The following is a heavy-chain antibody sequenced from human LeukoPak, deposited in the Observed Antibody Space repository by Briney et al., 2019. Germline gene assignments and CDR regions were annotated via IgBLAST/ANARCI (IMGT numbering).Heavy chain of an antibody. CDR2: INHSGST. Sequence: SETLSLTCAVYGGSFSGYYWSWIRQPPGKGLEWIGEINHSGSTNYNPSLKSRVTISVDTSKNQFSLKLSSVTAADTAVYYCARVSVRYFDWLPLSWFDPWGQGTLVIVSS. CDR3: ARVSVRYFDWLPLSWFDP. CDR1: GGSFSGYY. J-gene: IGHJ5*02. D-gene: IGHD3-9*01. V-gene: IGHV4-34*01.